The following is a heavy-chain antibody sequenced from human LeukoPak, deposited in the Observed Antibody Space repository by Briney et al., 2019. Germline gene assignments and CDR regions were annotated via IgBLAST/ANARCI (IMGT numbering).Heavy chain of an antibody. CDR3: ARQGPNCYESSEHYFEY. V-gene: IGHV3-30-3*01. D-gene: IGHD3-22*01. J-gene: IGHJ4*02. CDR1: GFTFSNYA. CDR2: ISYDGSTK. Sequence: PGRSLRLSCAASGFTFSNYAMHWVRQAPGKGLEWVAAISYDGSTKYYADSVKGRFIISRDNSKNTLYLQMNSLRAEDTAVYYCARQGPNCYESSEHYFEYWGQGTLVTVSS.